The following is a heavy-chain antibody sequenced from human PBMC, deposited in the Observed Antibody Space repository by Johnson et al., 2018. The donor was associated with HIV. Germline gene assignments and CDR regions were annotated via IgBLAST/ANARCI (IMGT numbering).Heavy chain of an antibody. D-gene: IGHD3-22*01. CDR3: AKDGAKDYDDSSGYRDAFDI. V-gene: IGHV3-30-3*01. CDR2: ISYDGSNK. J-gene: IGHJ3*02. Sequence: QVQLVESGGGVVQPGRSLRLSCAASGFTFSSYAMHWVRQAPGKGLEWVAVISYDGSNKYYADSVKGRFTISRDNSKNTLYLQMNSLRAEDTAVYYCAKDGAKDYDDSSGYRDAFDIWGQGTMVTVSS. CDR1: GFTFSSYA.